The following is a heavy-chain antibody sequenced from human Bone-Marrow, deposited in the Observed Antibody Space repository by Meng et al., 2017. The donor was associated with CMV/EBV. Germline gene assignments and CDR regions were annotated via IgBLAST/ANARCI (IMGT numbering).Heavy chain of an antibody. CDR1: GYTFTSYD. Sequence: ASVKVSCKASGYTFTSYDINWVRQATGQGLEWMGWMNPNSGNTGYAQKFQGRVTMTRNTSISTAYMELSSLRSEDTAVYYCARDPKISNSGSYYRMFDYWGQGTLVTVSS. J-gene: IGHJ4*02. D-gene: IGHD1-26*01. CDR2: MNPNSGNT. V-gene: IGHV1-8*01. CDR3: ARDPKISNSGSYYRMFDY.